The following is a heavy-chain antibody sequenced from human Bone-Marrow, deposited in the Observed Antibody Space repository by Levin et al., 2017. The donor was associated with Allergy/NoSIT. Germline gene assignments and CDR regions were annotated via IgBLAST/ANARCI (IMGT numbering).Heavy chain of an antibody. J-gene: IGHJ4*02. V-gene: IGHV3-30*18. CDR2: ISYDGSSI. D-gene: IGHD2-8*01. Sequence: PGGSLRLSCAASGFTFSHYGMHWVRQAPGKGLEWVAIISYDGSSIYYADSVKGRFTISRDNVKNTLYLQMNSLRPEDTAVYYCAKDHEDVVILVAAYPDSWGQGTLVTVSS. CDR1: GFTFSHYG. CDR3: AKDHEDVVILVAAYPDS.